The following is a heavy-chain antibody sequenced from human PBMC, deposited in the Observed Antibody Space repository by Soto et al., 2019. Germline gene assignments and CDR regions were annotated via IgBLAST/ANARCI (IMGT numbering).Heavy chain of an antibody. CDR2: VHGGGST. V-gene: IGHV3-53*01. Sequence: VQLVESGGGLIQPGGSLRLSCAASGFTVSNNHMTWVRQAAGKGLELVSFVHGGGSTSYADSVKGRFTISSDNSTTTLYLHLDSLRAYDTAIYYCAVPLTTAASLDYWGRGTLVTVSS. J-gene: IGHJ4*02. D-gene: IGHD3-9*01. CDR3: AVPLTTAASLDY. CDR1: GFTVSNNH.